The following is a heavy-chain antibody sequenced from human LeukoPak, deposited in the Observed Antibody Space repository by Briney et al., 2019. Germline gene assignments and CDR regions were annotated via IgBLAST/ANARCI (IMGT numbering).Heavy chain of an antibody. CDR2: IKQDGSEK. CDR3: ASRPGAYYFDY. J-gene: IGHJ4*02. Sequence: PGGSLRLSCESSGFTFSSYWMSWVRQAPGKGLEWVANIKQDGSEKYYVDSVKGRFTISRDNAKNSLYLQMNSLRAEVTAVYYCASRPGAYYFDYWGQGTLVTVSS. V-gene: IGHV3-7*01. D-gene: IGHD3-10*01. CDR1: GFTFSSYW.